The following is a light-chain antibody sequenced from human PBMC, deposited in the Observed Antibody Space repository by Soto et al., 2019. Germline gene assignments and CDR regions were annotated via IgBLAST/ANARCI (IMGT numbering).Light chain of an antibody. V-gene: IGKV3-15*01. CDR2: GAS. CDR3: QQCNNWPPLT. J-gene: IGKJ4*01. Sequence: EIVMTQSPATLSVSPGERATLSCMASQSVSSNLAWYQQKPGQAPRLLIYGASTRATGIPARFSGSGSGTEFTLTISSLQSEDFAVYYCQQCNNWPPLTFGGGTKVDI. CDR1: QSVSSN.